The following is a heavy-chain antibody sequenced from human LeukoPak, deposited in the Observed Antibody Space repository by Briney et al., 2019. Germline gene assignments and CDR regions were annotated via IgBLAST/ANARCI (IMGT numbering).Heavy chain of an antibody. J-gene: IGHJ4*02. CDR3: AVDWYDSSGYGTFDY. CDR2: ITGSGGNT. D-gene: IGHD3-22*01. Sequence: GGSLRLSCAASRFSFSCYGMSWVRQGPGKGLEWVSTITGSGGNTDYADSVKGRFTISRDNSKNTLYLQMHSLRAEDTAVYYCAVDWYDSSGYGTFDYWGQGTLVTVSS. CDR1: RFSFSCYG. V-gene: IGHV3-23*01.